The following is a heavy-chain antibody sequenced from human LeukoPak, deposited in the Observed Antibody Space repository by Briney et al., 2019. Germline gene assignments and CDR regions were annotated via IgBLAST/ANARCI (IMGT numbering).Heavy chain of an antibody. CDR3: ARDLRAIYSYGFGDALDI. CDR2: ISAYNGNT. D-gene: IGHD5-18*01. J-gene: IGHJ3*02. Sequence: GASVKVSCKASGYTFTGYYMHWVRQAPGQGLEWMGWISAYNGNTNYAQKLQGRVTMTTDTSTSTAYMELRSLRSDDTAVYYCARDLRAIYSYGFGDALDIWGQGTMVTVSS. V-gene: IGHV1-18*04. CDR1: GYTFTGYY.